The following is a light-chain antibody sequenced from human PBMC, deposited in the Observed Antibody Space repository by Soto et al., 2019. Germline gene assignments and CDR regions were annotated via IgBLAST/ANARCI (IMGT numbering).Light chain of an antibody. CDR3: QQYGRSPFT. CDR2: GAS. J-gene: IGKJ3*01. CDR1: QGIGDT. V-gene: IGKV3-20*01. Sequence: EVVMRQSPATLSVSPGEGATLSGRASQGIGDTLAWYQQKPGQAPRLLIYGASSRATGIPGRFSGSGSGTDFTLTISRLEPEDFAVYYCQQYGRSPFTFGPGTKVDI.